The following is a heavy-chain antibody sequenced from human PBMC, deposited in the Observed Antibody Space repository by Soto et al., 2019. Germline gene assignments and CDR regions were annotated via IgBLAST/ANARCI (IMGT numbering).Heavy chain of an antibody. J-gene: IGHJ3*02. Sequence: GGSLRLSCAASGFTFDDYGMSWVRQAPGKGLEWVSGINWNGGSTGYADSVKGRFTISRDNAKSSLYLQMNSLRAEDTALYYCAKHRDDILTGYFPDAFDTWGQGTMVTVSS. CDR1: GFTFDDYG. CDR3: AKHRDDILTGYFPDAFDT. D-gene: IGHD3-9*01. CDR2: INWNGGST. V-gene: IGHV3-20*04.